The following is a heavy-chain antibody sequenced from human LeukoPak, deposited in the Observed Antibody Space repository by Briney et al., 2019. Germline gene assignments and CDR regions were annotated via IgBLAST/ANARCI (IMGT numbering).Heavy chain of an antibody. V-gene: IGHV1-18*04. Sequence: EASVTVSSTASGYPFNTYGLSWVRQAPGQGVEWMGQISGNDGATKYAQRFQGRVSMTTATATSTAYLDLTSLSSDDTAVYYCARDVPDFWGGFDSWGQGTLVTVSP. J-gene: IGHJ4*02. D-gene: IGHD3-3*01. CDR1: GYPFNTYG. CDR2: ISGNDGAT. CDR3: ARDVPDFWGGFDS.